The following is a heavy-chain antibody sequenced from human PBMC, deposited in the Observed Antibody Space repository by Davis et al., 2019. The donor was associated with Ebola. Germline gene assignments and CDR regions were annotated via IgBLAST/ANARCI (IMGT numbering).Heavy chain of an antibody. V-gene: IGHV4-34*01. D-gene: IGHD2-2*01. CDR2: INHSGST. CDR1: GGSSSGYY. J-gene: IGHJ6*02. Sequence: SETLSLTCAVYGGSSSGYYWSWIRQPPGKGLEWIGEINHSGSTNYNPSLKSRVTISVDTSKNQFSLKLSSVTAADTAVYYCARFPALYYYYGMDVWGQGTTVTVSS. CDR3: ARFPALYYYYGMDV.